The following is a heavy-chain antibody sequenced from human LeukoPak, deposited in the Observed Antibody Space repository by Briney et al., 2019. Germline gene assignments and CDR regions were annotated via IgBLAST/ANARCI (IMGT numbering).Heavy chain of an antibody. J-gene: IGHJ4*02. CDR2: IIPIFTTA. V-gene: IGHV1-69*06. CDR3: ASDGGFEYYFDY. CDR1: GGTFTDYG. D-gene: IGHD2/OR15-2a*01. Sequence: ASVKDSCKSSGGTFTDYGISWVRHAPGQGLEWMGRIIPIFTTANYAQKFQGRVTITADTSTNTAYMELTSLRSEDTAVYYCASDGGFEYYFDYWGQGTLLTVSS.